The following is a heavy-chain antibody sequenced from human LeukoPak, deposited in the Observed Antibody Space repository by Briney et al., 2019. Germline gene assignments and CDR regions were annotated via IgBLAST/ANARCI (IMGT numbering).Heavy chain of an antibody. CDR1: GDSISYSY. J-gene: IGHJ4*02. V-gene: IGHV4-4*07. D-gene: IGHD2-15*01. CDR3: ARDNGWKLHDY. Sequence: SETLSLTCPVSGDSISYSYWSWIRQPAGKGLEWIERVAKSGSVLYNNYDSSLRSRVALSVDSSKNQFSLKINAVTAADTAMYYCARDNGWKLHDYWGQGTQVTVSS. CDR2: VAKSGSVLYN.